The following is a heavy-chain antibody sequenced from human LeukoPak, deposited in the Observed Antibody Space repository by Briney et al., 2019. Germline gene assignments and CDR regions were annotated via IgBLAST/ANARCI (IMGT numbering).Heavy chain of an antibody. Sequence: PGGSLRLSCAASRFTLSTYWMSWVRQAPGKGLEWVAHIKQDGSQEYYVDSVKGRFTIPGDSAKNSLYLQMNSMRAEDTAVYYCARGVPYDSWSGPHYSDYWGQGTLVTVSS. V-gene: IGHV3-7*01. CDR3: ARGVPYDSWSGPHYSDY. J-gene: IGHJ4*02. CDR1: RFTLSTYW. CDR2: IKQDGSQE. D-gene: IGHD3-3*01.